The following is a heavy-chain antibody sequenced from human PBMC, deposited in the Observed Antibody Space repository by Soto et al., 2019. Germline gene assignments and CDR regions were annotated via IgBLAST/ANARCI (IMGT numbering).Heavy chain of an antibody. Sequence: HPAGSMTLSSAASGRTVSSNYMSWVRQAPGKGLEWVSVIYSGGSTYYADSVKGRFTISRDNSKNTLYLQMNSLRAEDTAVYYCAIQVITTTYCDYWGQGTLVTVSS. J-gene: IGHJ4*02. CDR1: GRTVSSNY. CDR3: AIQVITTTYCDY. CDR2: IYSGGST. V-gene: IGHV3-53*01. D-gene: IGHD3-22*01.